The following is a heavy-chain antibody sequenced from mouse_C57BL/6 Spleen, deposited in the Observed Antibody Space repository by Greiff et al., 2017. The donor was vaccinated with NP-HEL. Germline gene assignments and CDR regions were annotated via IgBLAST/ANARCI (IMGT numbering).Heavy chain of an antibody. V-gene: IGHV1-26*01. CDR3: ARKLLRYFDV. J-gene: IGHJ1*03. Sequence: VQLQQSGPELVKPGASVKISCKASGYTFTDYYMNWVKQSHGKSLEWIGDINPNNGGTSYNQKFKGKAKLTVDKSSSTAYMELRSLTSEDSAVYYCARKLLRYFDVWGTGTTVTVSS. CDR2: INPNNGGT. D-gene: IGHD1-1*01. CDR1: GYTFTDYY.